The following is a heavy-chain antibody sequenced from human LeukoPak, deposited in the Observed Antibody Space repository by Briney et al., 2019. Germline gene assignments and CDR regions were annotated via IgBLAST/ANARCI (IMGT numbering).Heavy chain of an antibody. CDR1: GFTFSTHA. V-gene: IGHV3-30-3*02. CDR2: ISYDGNNK. CDR3: AKSRGSLYYYYMDV. J-gene: IGHJ6*03. D-gene: IGHD3-10*01. Sequence: GRSLRLSCAASGFTFSTHAMHWVRQVPGKGLEWVAVISYDGNNKYYADSVKGRFTISRDNSKNTLYLQMNSLRAEDTAVYYCAKSRGSLYYYYMDVWGKGTTVTVSS.